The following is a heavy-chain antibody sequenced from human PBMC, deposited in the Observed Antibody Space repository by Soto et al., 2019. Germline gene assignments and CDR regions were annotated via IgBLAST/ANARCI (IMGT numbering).Heavy chain of an antibody. CDR1: SFTFTTAC. V-gene: IGHV3-15*07. J-gene: IGHJ4*01. CDR3: SKDSYFYLKLLRFDH. Sequence: GGSLSLFCAASSFTFTTACINCVRRAPGKGLGWLGRIKSKTDGGTPDFAADVRGRFAIARDDLNRLVYLEMNSLKTEDTAVYFFSKDSYFYLKLLRFDHWGLGTLLRVL. CDR2: IKSKTDGGTP. D-gene: IGHD3-22*01.